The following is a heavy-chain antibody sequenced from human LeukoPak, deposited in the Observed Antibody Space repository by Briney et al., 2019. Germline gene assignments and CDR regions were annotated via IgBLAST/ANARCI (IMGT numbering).Heavy chain of an antibody. J-gene: IGHJ4*02. Sequence: GASVKVSCKASGGTFSSYAISWVRQAPGQGLEWRGGIIPIFGTAIYAQKFQGRVTITTDESTSTAYMELSSLRSEDTAVYYCAICRRGYYASFDYWGQGTLVTVSS. D-gene: IGHD3-3*01. CDR2: IIPIFGTA. CDR3: AICRRGYYASFDY. V-gene: IGHV1-69*05. CDR1: GGTFSSYA.